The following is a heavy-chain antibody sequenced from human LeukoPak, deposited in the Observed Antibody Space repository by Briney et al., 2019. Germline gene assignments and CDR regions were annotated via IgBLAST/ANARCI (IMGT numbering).Heavy chain of an antibody. V-gene: IGHV1-69*04. D-gene: IGHD3-22*01. CDR1: GGTFSSYA. Sequence: SVKVSCKASGGTFSSYAISWVRQASGQGLEWMGRIIPILGIANYAQKFQGRVTITADKSTGTAYMELSSLRSEDTAVYHCARGPIVAVRNYFDYWGQGTLVTVSS. J-gene: IGHJ4*02. CDR3: ARGPIVAVRNYFDY. CDR2: IIPILGIA.